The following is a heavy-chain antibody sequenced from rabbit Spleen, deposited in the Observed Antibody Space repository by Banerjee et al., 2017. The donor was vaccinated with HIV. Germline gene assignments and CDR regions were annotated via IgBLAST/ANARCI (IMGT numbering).Heavy chain of an antibody. CDR1: GFTLSSYY. V-gene: IGHV1S7*01. Sequence: QLKESGGGLVQPGGSLKLSCKASGFTLSSYYMNWVRQAPGKGLEWIGYIDPVFGITYYANWVNGRFTISSHNAQNTLYLQLNSLTVADTATYFCARDGAGGSYFALWGPGTLVTVS. CDR3: ARDGAGGSYFAL. CDR2: IDPVFGIT. D-gene: IGHD8-1*01. J-gene: IGHJ4*01.